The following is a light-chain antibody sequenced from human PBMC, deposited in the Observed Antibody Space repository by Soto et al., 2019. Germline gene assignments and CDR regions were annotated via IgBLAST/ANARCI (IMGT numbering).Light chain of an antibody. CDR2: AAS. J-gene: IGKJ5*01. CDR3: LQYNPHPPA. CDR1: QDIRSD. Sequence: DIQVTQSPSSLSASVGDRVTITCRASQDIRSDLGWFQQKPGTAPKRLIYAASSLQSGVPSRFSGSGSGTEFTLTINSLQPEDFATYYCLQYNPHPPAFGQGTRLEIK. V-gene: IGKV1-17*01.